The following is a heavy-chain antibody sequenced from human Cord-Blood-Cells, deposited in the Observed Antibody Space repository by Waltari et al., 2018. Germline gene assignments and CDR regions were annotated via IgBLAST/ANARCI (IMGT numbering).Heavy chain of an antibody. V-gene: IGHV4-34*01. CDR1: GGSFSVYY. CDR3: ARGYIAAAGTGRHFDY. CDR2: INHSGST. D-gene: IGHD6-13*01. Sequence: QVQLQQWGAGLLKPSETLSLTCAVYGGSFSVYYWSWIRQPPGKGLEWIGEINHSGSTNYNPSLKSRVTISVDTSKNQFSLKLSSVTAADTAVYYCARGYIAAAGTGRHFDYWGQGTLVTVSS. J-gene: IGHJ4*02.